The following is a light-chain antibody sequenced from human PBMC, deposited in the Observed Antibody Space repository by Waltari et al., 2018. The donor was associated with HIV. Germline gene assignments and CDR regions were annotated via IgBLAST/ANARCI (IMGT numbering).Light chain of an antibody. CDR2: EDD. Sequence: SYELTILPPLSDSHGDTAVISRSGHDLPTQYVCWYQRKTVQPPLLIIPEDDKRPSGIPEPVSGSNSGNTSNLTFTMAQSGDEAEYFCQSRDRGIVIFGRGTKLIVL. CDR1: DLPTQY. CDR3: QSRDRGIVI. V-gene: IGLV3-1*01. J-gene: IGLJ2*01.